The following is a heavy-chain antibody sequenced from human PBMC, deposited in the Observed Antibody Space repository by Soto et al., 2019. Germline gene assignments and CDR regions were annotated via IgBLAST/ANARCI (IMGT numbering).Heavy chain of an antibody. V-gene: IGHV3-64D*06. CDR2: ISSNGGST. CDR1: GFTFSSYA. J-gene: IGHJ5*02. Sequence: GGSLRLSCSASGFTFSSYAMHWVRQAPGKGLEYVSAISSNGGSTYYADSVKGRFTISRDNSKNTLYLQMSSLRAEDTAVYYCVKDHVFITGWFEPSGQGTLVTVSS. CDR3: VKDHVFITGWFEP. D-gene: IGHD3-16*01.